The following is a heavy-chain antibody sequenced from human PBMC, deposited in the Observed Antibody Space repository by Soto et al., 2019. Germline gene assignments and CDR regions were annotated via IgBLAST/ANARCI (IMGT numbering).Heavy chain of an antibody. CDR3: SVLGELSPRTSVLLLYGMDV. V-gene: IGHV3-23*01. D-gene: IGHD3-10*01. CDR1: GFTFSSYA. CDR2: ISGSGGST. J-gene: IGHJ6*02. Sequence: EVQLLESGGGLVQPGGSLRLSCAASGFTFSSYAMSWVRQAPGKGLEWVSAISGSGGSTYYADSVKGRFTISRDNSKSSPSLQMNSLRGDDTAVYYFSVLGELSPRTSVLLLYGMDVWGQGTTVTVSS.